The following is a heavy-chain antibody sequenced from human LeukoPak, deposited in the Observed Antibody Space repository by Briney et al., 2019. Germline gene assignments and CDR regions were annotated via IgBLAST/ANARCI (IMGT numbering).Heavy chain of an antibody. J-gene: IGHJ4*02. Sequence: HPGGSLRLSCVASGFSLSSYTMSWVRQAPGKGLEWVAKMKEDGSDIHYVDSVKGRFTICRDNAKNSLCLQMSSLRVEDTAVYYCARGGARYLDSWGQGILVTVSS. V-gene: IGHV3-7*01. CDR3: ARGGARYLDS. D-gene: IGHD3-9*01. CDR1: GFSLSSYT. CDR2: MKEDGSDI.